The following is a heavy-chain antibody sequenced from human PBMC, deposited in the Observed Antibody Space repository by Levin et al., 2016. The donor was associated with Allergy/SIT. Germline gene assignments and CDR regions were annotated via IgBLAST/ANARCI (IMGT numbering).Heavy chain of an antibody. D-gene: IGHD1-26*01. CDR3: ARGGRVGRDAFDI. CDR2: ISSSSSYT. V-gene: IGHV3-11*06. J-gene: IGHJ3*02. Sequence: WIRQPPGKGLEWVSYISSSSSYTNYADSVEGRFTISRDNAKNSLYLQMNSLRAEDTAVYYCARGGRVGRDAFDIWGQGTMVTVSS.